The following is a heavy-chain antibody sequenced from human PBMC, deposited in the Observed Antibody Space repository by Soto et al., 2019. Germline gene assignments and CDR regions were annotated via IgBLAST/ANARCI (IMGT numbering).Heavy chain of an antibody. CDR1: LTSIANNY. CDR2: IYYSGST. V-gene: IGHV4-59*08. Sequence: SYTLYITFTLHLTSIANNYWSCIMQPPGKGLEWIGFIYYSGSTNYNSSLKSRVTISVDTSKNQFSLKLSSVTAADTAVYYCARHDSSSYFAVWDYWGQGTLVTVS. J-gene: IGHJ4*02. D-gene: IGHD3-22*01. CDR3: ARHDSSSYFAVWDY.